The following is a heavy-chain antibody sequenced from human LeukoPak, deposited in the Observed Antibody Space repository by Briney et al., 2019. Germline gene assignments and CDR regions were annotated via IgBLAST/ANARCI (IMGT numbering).Heavy chain of an antibody. CDR2: ISAYNGNT. V-gene: IGHV1-18*01. CDR1: GYTFTSYG. CDR3: ARVVVAATADAFDI. J-gene: IGHJ3*02. D-gene: IGHD2-15*01. Sequence: ASVKVSCKASGYTFTSYGISWVRQAPGQGLEWMGWISAYNGNTNYAQKLQGRATMTTDTSTSTAYMELRSLRSDDTAVYYCARVVVAATADAFDIWGQGTMVTVSS.